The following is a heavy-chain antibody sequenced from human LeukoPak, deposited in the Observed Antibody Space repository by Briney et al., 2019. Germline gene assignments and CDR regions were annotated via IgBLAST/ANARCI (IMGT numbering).Heavy chain of an antibody. V-gene: IGHV4-59*01. Sequence: SQTLSLTCTVSNGFLSSYYRRWITLPPGKGLEYIGHVSYSGTTNYNTSLKSRLTIALDTSKNQICLRLSSVTAPDTAVYYCARFRSAVVGTYNYYYLDVWGKGTTVTVSS. J-gene: IGHJ6*03. CDR1: NGFLSSYY. D-gene: IGHD6-19*01. CDR2: VSYSGTT. CDR3: ARFRSAVVGTYNYYYLDV.